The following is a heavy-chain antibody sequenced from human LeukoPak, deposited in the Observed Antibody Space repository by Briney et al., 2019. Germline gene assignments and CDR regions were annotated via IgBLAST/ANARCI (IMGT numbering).Heavy chain of an antibody. CDR1: GGSISSSSYY. J-gene: IGHJ4*02. CDR2: IYYSGST. V-gene: IGHV4-39*01. Sequence: PPETLSLTCTVSGGSISSSSYYWGWIRQPPGRGLEWIGSIYYSGSTYYNPSLKSRVTISVDTSKNQFSLKLSSVTAADTAAYYCARLGVTAAGPQDYWGQGTLVTVSS. D-gene: IGHD2-21*02. CDR3: ARLGVTAAGPQDY.